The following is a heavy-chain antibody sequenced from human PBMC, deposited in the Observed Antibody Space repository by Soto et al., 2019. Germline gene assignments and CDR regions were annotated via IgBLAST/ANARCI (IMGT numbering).Heavy chain of an antibody. V-gene: IGHV3-33*01. CDR3: ARSRYYGSGSYDWFDP. CDR2: IWYDGSNK. Sequence: ESGGGVVQPGRSLRLSCAASGFTFSSYGMHWVRQAPGKGLEWVAVIWYDGSNKYYADSVKGRFTISRDNSKNTLYLQMNSLRAEDTAVYYCARSRYYGSGSYDWFDPWGQGTLVTVSS. D-gene: IGHD3-10*01. J-gene: IGHJ5*02. CDR1: GFTFSSYG.